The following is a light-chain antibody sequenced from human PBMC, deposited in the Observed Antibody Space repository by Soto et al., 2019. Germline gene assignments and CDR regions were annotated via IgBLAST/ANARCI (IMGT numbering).Light chain of an antibody. CDR3: GSYPSRNTRV. Sequence: QLVLTQPASVSASPGQSITISCTGTSSDVGGHNYVSWYQQHPGKAPKLMIYEVTNRPSGVSNRFSGSKSGNTASLTISGLQAEDEADYYCGSYPSRNTRVFGTGTKLTVL. J-gene: IGLJ1*01. V-gene: IGLV2-14*01. CDR1: SSDVGGHNY. CDR2: EVT.